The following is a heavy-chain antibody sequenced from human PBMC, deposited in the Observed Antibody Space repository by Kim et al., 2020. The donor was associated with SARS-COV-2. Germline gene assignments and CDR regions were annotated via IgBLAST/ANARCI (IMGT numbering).Heavy chain of an antibody. D-gene: IGHD3-10*01. CDR1: GGTFSSYA. V-gene: IGHV1-69*13. CDR2: IIPIFGTA. Sequence: SVKVSCKASGGTFSSYAISWVRQAPGQGLEWMGGIIPIFGTANYAQKFQGRVTITADESTSTAYMELSSLRSEDTAVYYCVRGGGDYYGSGSYYIPVDYWGQGTLVTVSS. J-gene: IGHJ4*02. CDR3: VRGGGDYYGSGSYYIPVDY.